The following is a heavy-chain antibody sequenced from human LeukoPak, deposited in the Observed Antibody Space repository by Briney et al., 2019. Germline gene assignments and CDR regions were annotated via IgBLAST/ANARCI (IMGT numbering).Heavy chain of an antibody. CDR1: GFTFSSYD. Sequence: GGALRLSCAASGFTFSSYDMHWVRQATGKGLEWVSAIGTAGDTYYPGSVKGRFTISRENAKNSLYLQMNSLRAGDTAVYYCARVRKYSGYYSWYFDLWGRGTLVTVSS. D-gene: IGHD5-12*01. J-gene: IGHJ2*01. CDR3: ARVRKYSGYYSWYFDL. V-gene: IGHV3-13*01. CDR2: IGTAGDT.